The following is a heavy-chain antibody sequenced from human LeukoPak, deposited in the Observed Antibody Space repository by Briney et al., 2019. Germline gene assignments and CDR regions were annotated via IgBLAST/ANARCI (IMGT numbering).Heavy chain of an antibody. CDR1: GYSISSGYY. CDR3: ARRLGYCRSTGLCANWFDP. CDR2: IYNGGST. J-gene: IGHJ5*02. D-gene: IGHD2-2*01. Sequence: SETLSLTCAVSGYSISSGYYWGWIRQPPGKGLECIGSIYNGGSTYYNPSLKSRVTISVDTSKNQFSLKLSSVTAADTAVYYCARRLGYCRSTGLCANWFDPWGQGTLVTVSS. V-gene: IGHV4-38-2*01.